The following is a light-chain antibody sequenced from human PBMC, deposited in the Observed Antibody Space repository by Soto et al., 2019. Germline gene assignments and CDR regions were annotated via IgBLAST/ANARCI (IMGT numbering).Light chain of an antibody. CDR2: TAS. CDR1: QSINSY. J-gene: IGKJ1*01. CDR3: QQSYDTPRT. V-gene: IGKV1-39*01. Sequence: DIQMTQSPSSLSASVGDRVTITCRASQSINSYLNWYQQKPGKAPKLLISTASSLRSGVPSRFSGSRSGTDFTLTISSLQPEDFATYYCQQSYDTPRTFGQGTKVDIK.